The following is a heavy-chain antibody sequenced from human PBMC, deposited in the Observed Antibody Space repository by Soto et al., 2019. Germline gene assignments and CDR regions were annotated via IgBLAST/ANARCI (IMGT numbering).Heavy chain of an antibody. Sequence: SETLSLTCTVSGGSISSNSYYWDWIRQPPGKGLEWIGSLFYSGATYHNPSLQSRVTISVDTSKSQFSLHLSSVTAADTAVYYCARHAAHDSVWGESDGSDYCGQRTLVTVSS. CDR2: LFYSGAT. D-gene: IGHD3-16*01. CDR3: ARHAAHDSVWGESDGSDY. CDR1: GGSISSNSYY. J-gene: IGHJ4*02. V-gene: IGHV4-39*01.